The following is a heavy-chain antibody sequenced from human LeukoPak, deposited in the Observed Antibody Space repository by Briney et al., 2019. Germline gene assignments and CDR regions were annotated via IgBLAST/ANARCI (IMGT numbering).Heavy chain of an antibody. J-gene: IGHJ5*02. D-gene: IGHD3-16*01. CDR2: VYYSGST. Sequence: SETLSLTCTVSGVSISSYYWTWIRQPPGKGLEWIGYVYYSGSTNYNPSLKSRVSISVDTSKNQFSLNLSSVTATDTAVYYCARDLGGVEANWFDPWGQGTLVTVSS. CDR1: GVSISSYY. V-gene: IGHV4-59*01. CDR3: ARDLGGVEANWFDP.